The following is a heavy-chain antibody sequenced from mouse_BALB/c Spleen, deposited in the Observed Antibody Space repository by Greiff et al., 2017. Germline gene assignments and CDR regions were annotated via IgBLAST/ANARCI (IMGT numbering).Heavy chain of an antibody. D-gene: IGHD2-4*01. V-gene: IGHV2-4-1*01. CDR1: GFSLTSYG. CDR3: ARNMDDYDGNAMDY. J-gene: IGHJ4*01. CDR2: IWSGGST. Sequence: QVQLKESGPGLVQPSQSLSITCTVSGFSLTSYGVHWVRQSPGKGLEWLGVIWSGGSTDYNAAFISRLSISKDNSKSQVFFKMNSLQADDTAIYYCARNMDDYDGNAMDYWGQGTSVTVSS.